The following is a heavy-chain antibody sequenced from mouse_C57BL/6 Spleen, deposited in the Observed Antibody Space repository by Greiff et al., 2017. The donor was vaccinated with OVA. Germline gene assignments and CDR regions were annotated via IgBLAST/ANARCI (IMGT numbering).Heavy chain of an antibody. CDR1: GYTLPSYD. CDR2: IYPRDGST. Sequence: VQGVASGPELVKPGASVKLFCKASGYTLPSYDINWVKQRPGQGPEWIGWIYPRDGSTKYNEKFKGKATLTVDTYASTAYMELHSLTSEDAAVYFCAREGLGVDYWGQGTTLTVSS. V-gene: IGHV1-85*01. J-gene: IGHJ2*01. CDR3: AREGLGVDY. D-gene: IGHD4-1*01.